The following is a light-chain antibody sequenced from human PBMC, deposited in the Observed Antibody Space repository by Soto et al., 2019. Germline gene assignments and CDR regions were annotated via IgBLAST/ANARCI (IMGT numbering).Light chain of an antibody. CDR3: SSYAGSNNVV. CDR1: GSDVGGYNY. V-gene: IGLV2-8*01. Sequence: QSALTQPPSASGSPGQSVTISCTGTGSDVGGYNYVSWYQQHPAKAPKLIIYEVSKRPSGVPDRFSGSKSGNTASLTVSGLQAEDEADYYCSSYAGSNNVVFGGGTKLTVL. CDR2: EVS. J-gene: IGLJ3*02.